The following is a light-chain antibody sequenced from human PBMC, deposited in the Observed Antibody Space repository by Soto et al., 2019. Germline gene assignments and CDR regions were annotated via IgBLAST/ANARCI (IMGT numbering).Light chain of an antibody. CDR3: QQYNNWPQT. V-gene: IGKV3-15*01. CDR2: EAS. CDR1: QSVSSSY. Sequence: EILLTQSPGTLSLSPLEIATLSFMSSQSVSSSYLAWYQQKPGQAPRLLIYEASTRATGIPARFSGSGSGTEFALTISSLQSEDFAVYYCQQYNNWPQTFGQGTKVDIK. J-gene: IGKJ1*01.